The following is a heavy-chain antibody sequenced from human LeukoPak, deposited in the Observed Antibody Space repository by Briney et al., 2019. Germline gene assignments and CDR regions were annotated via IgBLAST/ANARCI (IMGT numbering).Heavy chain of an antibody. CDR2: IYYSGST. V-gene: IGHV4-59*12. D-gene: IGHD3-22*01. CDR1: GGSISSYY. CDR3: ARAPLNYYDSSGYYSPHAFDI. J-gene: IGHJ3*02. Sequence: PSETLSLTCTVSGGSISSYYWSWIRQPPGKGLEWIGYIYYSGSTYYNPSLKSRVTISVDRSKNQFSLKLSSVTAADTAVYYCARAPLNYYDSSGYYSPHAFDIWGQGTMVTVSS.